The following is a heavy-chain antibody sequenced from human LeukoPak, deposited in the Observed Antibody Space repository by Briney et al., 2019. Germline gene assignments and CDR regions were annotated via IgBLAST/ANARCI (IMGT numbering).Heavy chain of an antibody. CDR2: ISYDGSNK. CDR3: ARGDSIAAAGTMFDY. Sequence: GRSQTLSSAASGFTFSSYAMHWVRQAPGKGLEWVAVISYDGSNKYYADSVKGLFTISRDNSKNTLYLQLNSLRAEDTAVYYCARGDSIAAAGTMFDYWGEGNPFSVSS. CDR1: GFTFSSYA. V-gene: IGHV3-30-3*01. D-gene: IGHD6-13*01. J-gene: IGHJ4*02.